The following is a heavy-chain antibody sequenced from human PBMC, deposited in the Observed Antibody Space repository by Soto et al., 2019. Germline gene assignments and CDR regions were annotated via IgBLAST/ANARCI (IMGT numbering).Heavy chain of an antibody. CDR1: GGSISSSNW. CDR3: ATRFLWFGELLSPPYNWFDP. D-gene: IGHD3-10*01. Sequence: LSLTCAVSGGSISSSNWWSWVRQPPGKGLEWIGEIYHSGSTNYNPSLKSRVTISVDKSKNQFSLKLSSVTAADTAVYYCATRFLWFGELLSPPYNWFDPWDQGTLVTVSS. V-gene: IGHV4-4*02. CDR2: IYHSGST. J-gene: IGHJ5*02.